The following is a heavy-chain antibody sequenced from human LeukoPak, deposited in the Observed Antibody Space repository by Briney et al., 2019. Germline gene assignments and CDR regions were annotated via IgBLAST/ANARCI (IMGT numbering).Heavy chain of an antibody. J-gene: IGHJ6*03. Sequence: TGGSLRLSCAASGFTFSSYAMSWVRQAPGKGLEWVSATSGSGGTTYYADSVKGRFTISRDNSKNTLYLQMNSLRAEDTAVYYCAKDGYDYYYYYMDVWGRGTAVTVSS. CDR2: TSGSGGTT. CDR3: AKDGYDYYYYYMDV. CDR1: GFTFSSYA. V-gene: IGHV3-23*01. D-gene: IGHD1-1*01.